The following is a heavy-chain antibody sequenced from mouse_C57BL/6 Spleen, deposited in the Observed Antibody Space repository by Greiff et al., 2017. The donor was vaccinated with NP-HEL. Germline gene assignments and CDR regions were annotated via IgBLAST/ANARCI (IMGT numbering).Heavy chain of an antibody. J-gene: IGHJ4*01. CDR2: ISSGSSTI. V-gene: IGHV5-17*01. Sequence: EVHLVESGGGLVKPGGSLKLSCAASGFTFSDYGMHWVRQAPEQGLEWVAYISSGSSTIYYADTVKGRFTISGDNAKNTLFLQMTSLRSEDTAVYYCARRGYDLYYAMDYWGQGTSVTVSS. CDR3: ARRGYDLYYAMDY. CDR1: GFTFSDYG. D-gene: IGHD2-2*01.